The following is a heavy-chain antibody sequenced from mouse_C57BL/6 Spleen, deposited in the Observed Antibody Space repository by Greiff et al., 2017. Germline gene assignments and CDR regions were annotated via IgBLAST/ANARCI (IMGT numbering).Heavy chain of an antibody. V-gene: IGHV1-18*01. J-gene: IGHJ4*01. CDR1: GYTFTDYN. Sequence: EVQLQQSGPELVKPGASVKIPCKASGYTFTDYNMDWVKQSHGKSLEWIGDINPNNGGTIYNQKFKGKATLTVDKSSSTAYMELRSLTSEDTAVYYCARNRDCYGSSAYYYAMDYWGQGTSVTVSS. CDR2: INPNNGGT. CDR3: ARNRDCYGSSAYYYAMDY. D-gene: IGHD1-1*01.